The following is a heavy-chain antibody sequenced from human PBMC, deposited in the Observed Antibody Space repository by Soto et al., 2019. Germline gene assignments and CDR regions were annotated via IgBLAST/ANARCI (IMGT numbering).Heavy chain of an antibody. D-gene: IGHD6-19*01. CDR1: GFTFSSYG. V-gene: IGHV3-33*01. Sequence: PGGSLRLSCAASGFTFSSYGMHWVRQAPGKGLEWVAVIWYDGSNKYYADSVKGRFTISRDNSKNTLYLQMNSLRAEDTAVYYCARDLDSSGWYEGGYYYGMDVWGQGTTVTVSS. CDR3: ARDLDSSGWYEGGYYYGMDV. J-gene: IGHJ6*02. CDR2: IWYDGSNK.